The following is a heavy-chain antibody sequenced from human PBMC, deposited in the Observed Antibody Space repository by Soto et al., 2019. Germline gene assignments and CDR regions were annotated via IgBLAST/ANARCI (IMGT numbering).Heavy chain of an antibody. Sequence: EVQLVESGGGLVQPGGSLRLSCTASGFTVSSSEMNWVRQAPGKGLEWVSYINEDGTTFSADSVRGRFTISRDSAENSLFLQMNSLRAGDTAVYYCSRDKGERVAYGMDVWGQGTTVTVSS. CDR3: SRDKGERVAYGMDV. J-gene: IGHJ6*02. CDR2: INEDGTT. CDR1: GFTVSSSE. D-gene: IGHD3-16*01. V-gene: IGHV3-48*03.